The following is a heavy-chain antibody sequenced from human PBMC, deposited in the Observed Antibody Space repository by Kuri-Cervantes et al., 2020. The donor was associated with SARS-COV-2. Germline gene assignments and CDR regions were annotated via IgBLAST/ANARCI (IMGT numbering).Heavy chain of an antibody. Sequence: GESLKISCAASGFTFSSYAMSWVRQAPGKGLEWVAVIWYDGSNKSYADSVRGRFTISRDKSKNTLYLQMNSLRAGDTAVYYCARAPSILGATLGYFQQWGQGTLVTGYS. V-gene: IGHV3-33*08. D-gene: IGHD1-26*01. CDR2: IWYDGSNK. CDR1: GFTFSSYA. J-gene: IGHJ1*01. CDR3: ARAPSILGATLGYFQQ.